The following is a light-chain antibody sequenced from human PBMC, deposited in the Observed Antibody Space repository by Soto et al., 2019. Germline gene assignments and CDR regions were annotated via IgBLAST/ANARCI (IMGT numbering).Light chain of an antibody. J-gene: IGLJ2*01. CDR3: QSYDSSLSGNVV. CDR2: GNS. Sequence: QAVVTQPPSVSVAPGQRVTISCSGSSSNIGAGYDVHWYQQLPGTAPKLLIYGNSNRPSGVPDRFSGSKSGTSASLAITGLQAEDEADYYCQSYDSSLSGNVVFGGGTKLTVL. V-gene: IGLV1-40*01. CDR1: SSNIGAGYD.